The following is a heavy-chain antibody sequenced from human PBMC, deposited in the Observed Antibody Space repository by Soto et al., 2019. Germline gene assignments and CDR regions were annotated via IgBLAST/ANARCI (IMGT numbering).Heavy chain of an antibody. CDR1: GYSFTIYW. V-gene: IGHV5-51*01. J-gene: IGHJ4*02. CDR2: IYPGDSDT. CDR3: ARLLNYYDSSGYYALDY. Sequence: GECLKSSCNGSGYSFTIYWIGLVLQMPGKGLEWMWIIYPGDSDTIYSPSFQGQVTISADKSISTAYLQWSSLKASDTAMYYCARLLNYYDSSGYYALDYWGQGTLVSFSS. D-gene: IGHD3-22*01.